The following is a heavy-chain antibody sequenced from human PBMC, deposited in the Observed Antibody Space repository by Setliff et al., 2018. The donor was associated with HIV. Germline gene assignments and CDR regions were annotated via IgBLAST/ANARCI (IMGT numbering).Heavy chain of an antibody. D-gene: IGHD4-4*01. Sequence: GASVKLSCKVSGYTLTKFSMHWVRQAPGIGLEWMGSFDPEEGITIYAQKFQGRVTMTEDTSADTAYMELSSLRSEDTAVYYCATDSRHDYSDNSPISTFGFDIWGQGTMVTVSS. CDR2: FDPEEGIT. J-gene: IGHJ3*02. CDR3: ATDSRHDYSDNSPISTFGFDI. V-gene: IGHV1-24*01. CDR1: GYTLTKFS.